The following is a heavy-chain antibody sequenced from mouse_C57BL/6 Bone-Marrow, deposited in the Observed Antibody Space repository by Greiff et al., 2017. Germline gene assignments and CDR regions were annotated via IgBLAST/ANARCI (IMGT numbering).Heavy chain of an antibody. CDR1: GYTFTSYW. Sequence: QVQLQQPGAELVKPGASVKMSCKASGYTFTSYWITWVKQRPGQGLEWIGDIYPGSGSTNYNEKFKSKATLTVDTSSSTAYMQLSSLTSEDSAVYYCARRADVSLVYYAMDYWGQGTSVTVSS. D-gene: IGHD6-2*01. CDR2: IYPGSGST. J-gene: IGHJ4*01. V-gene: IGHV1-55*01. CDR3: ARRADVSLVYYAMDY.